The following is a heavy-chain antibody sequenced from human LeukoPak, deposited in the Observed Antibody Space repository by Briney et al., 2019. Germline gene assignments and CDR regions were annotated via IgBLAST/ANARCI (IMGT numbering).Heavy chain of an antibody. J-gene: IGHJ4*02. CDR1: GGSFSGYY. V-gene: IGHV4-34*01. D-gene: IGHD6-19*01. Sequence: SETLSLTCAVYGGSFSGYYWSWIRQPPGKGLEWIGEINHSGSTNYNPSLKSRVTISVDTSKNQFSLKLSSVTAADTAVYYCARGMKQWLSGCYFDYWGQGTLVTVSS. CDR3: ARGMKQWLSGCYFDY. CDR2: INHSGST.